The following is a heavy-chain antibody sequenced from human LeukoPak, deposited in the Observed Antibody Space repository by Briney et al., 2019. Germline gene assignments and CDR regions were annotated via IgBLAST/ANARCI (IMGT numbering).Heavy chain of an antibody. CDR1: GYTFTSYY. Sequence: ASVKVSCKASGYTFTSYYMHWVRQAPGQGLEWMGIINPSGGSTSYAQKFQGRVTMTRDTSTSTVYMELSSLRSEDTAVYYCARVRFLEQWLVAHYYFDYWGQGTLVTVPS. V-gene: IGHV1-46*01. CDR2: INPSGGST. CDR3: ARVRFLEQWLVAHYYFDY. D-gene: IGHD6-19*01. J-gene: IGHJ4*02.